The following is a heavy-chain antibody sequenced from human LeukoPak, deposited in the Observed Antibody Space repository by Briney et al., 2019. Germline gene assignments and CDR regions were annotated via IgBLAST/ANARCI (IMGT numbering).Heavy chain of an antibody. J-gene: IGHJ3*02. D-gene: IGHD3-22*01. CDR2: INHSGST. Sequence: SETLSLTCAVYGGSFRGYYWSWIRQPPGKGLEWIGEINHSGSTNYNPSLKSRVTISVDTSKNQFSLKLSSVTAADTAVYYSASSYDSGGLGVSDAFDIWGQGTMVTVSS. CDR3: ASSYDSGGLGVSDAFDI. CDR1: GGSFRGYY. V-gene: IGHV4-34*01.